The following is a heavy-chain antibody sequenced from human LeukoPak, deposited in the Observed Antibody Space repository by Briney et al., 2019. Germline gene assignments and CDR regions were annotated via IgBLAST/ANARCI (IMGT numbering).Heavy chain of an antibody. Sequence: GASVKLFCKASGRTFRSCSISWVRQAPGQGLEWMGGIIPICGTANYAQKFQGRVTITADKSTSTAYMELSSLRSEDTAVYYCARGGSDFEYYYYCMDVWGKGTTVTVSS. J-gene: IGHJ6*04. CDR3: ARGGSDFEYYYYCMDV. D-gene: IGHD1-26*01. CDR1: GRTFRSCS. V-gene: IGHV1-69*06. CDR2: IIPICGTA.